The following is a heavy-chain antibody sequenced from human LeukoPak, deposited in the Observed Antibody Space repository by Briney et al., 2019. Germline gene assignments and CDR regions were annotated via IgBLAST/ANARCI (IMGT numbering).Heavy chain of an antibody. J-gene: IGHJ4*02. CDR2: TFYRSKWYN. V-gene: IGHV6-1*01. CDR3: ARGVSRYFDY. D-gene: IGHD5/OR15-5a*01. CDR1: GDSVSSNSAT. Sequence: SQTLSLTCAISGDSVSSNSATCNWSRQSPSRGLEWLGRTFYRSKWYNEYAPSVKGRIAFNPDTSQNQFSLQLNSVTPEDTAVYYCARGVSRYFDYWGQGTLVAVSS.